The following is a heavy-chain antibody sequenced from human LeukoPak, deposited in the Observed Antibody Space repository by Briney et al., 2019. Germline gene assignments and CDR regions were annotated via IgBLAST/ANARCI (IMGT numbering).Heavy chain of an antibody. CDR2: IWYDGSNK. CDR1: GFTFSSYG. Sequence: GRSLRLSCAASGFTFSSYGMHWVRQAPGKGLEWVAVIWYDGSNKYYADSVKGRFTISRDNSKNTLYLQMNSLRAEDTAVYYCARDGLGTTWDFGYWGQGTLVTVSS. D-gene: IGHD1-1*01. V-gene: IGHV3-33*01. CDR3: ARDGLGTTWDFGY. J-gene: IGHJ4*02.